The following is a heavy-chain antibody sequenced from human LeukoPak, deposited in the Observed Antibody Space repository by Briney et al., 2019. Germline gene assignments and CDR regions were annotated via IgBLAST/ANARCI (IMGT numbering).Heavy chain of an antibody. J-gene: IGHJ4*02. D-gene: IGHD4-23*01. CDR1: GGSISGSSYY. V-gene: IGHV4-39*02. CDR3: ARDYGGKFDY. Sequence: SETLSLTCTVSGGSISGSSYYWGWIRQPPGKGLEWIGTIYYSGSTYYNPSLKSRVTISVDTSKTQFSLKLSSVTAADTAVYYCARDYGGKFDYWGQGILVTVSS. CDR2: IYYSGST.